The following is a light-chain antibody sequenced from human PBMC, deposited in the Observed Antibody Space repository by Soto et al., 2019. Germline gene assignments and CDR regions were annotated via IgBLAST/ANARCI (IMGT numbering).Light chain of an antibody. CDR1: SSDVRSYNY. CDR3: NSYTTSSTYV. J-gene: IGLJ1*01. Sequence: QSALTQPASVSGSPGQWITISCTGTSSDVRSYNYVSWYQQRPGKAPQLIIYGVNNRPSGVSNRFSGSKSDNTASLTISGLQDEDEADYYCNSYTTSSTYVFGTGTKLTVL. CDR2: GVN. V-gene: IGLV2-14*01.